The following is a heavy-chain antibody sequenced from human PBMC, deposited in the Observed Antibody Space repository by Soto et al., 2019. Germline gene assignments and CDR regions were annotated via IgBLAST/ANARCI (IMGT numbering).Heavy chain of an antibody. V-gene: IGHV4-34*01. J-gene: IGHJ4*02. Sequence: SETLSLTCAVYDGPFSAYYWSWIRQPPGKGLEWIGEINHSGTANYNPSLMSRVSMSRDMSRKQFSLKLTSVTAADTAVYYCARGDYLYYFDYWGQGTLVTAPQ. CDR3: ARGDYLYYFDY. D-gene: IGHD4-17*01. CDR1: DGPFSAYY. CDR2: INHSGTA.